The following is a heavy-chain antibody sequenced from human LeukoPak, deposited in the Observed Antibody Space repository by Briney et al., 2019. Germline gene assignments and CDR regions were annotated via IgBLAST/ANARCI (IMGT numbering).Heavy chain of an antibody. Sequence: PGGSLRLSCAASGFTFSSYSMNWVRQAPGKGLEWVSSISSSSSYIYYADSVKGRFTISRDNAKNSLYLQMNSLRAEDTAVYYCAKGLSSSGWYRFDYWGQGTLVTVSS. CDR2: ISSSSSYI. CDR1: GFTFSSYS. CDR3: AKGLSSSGWYRFDY. V-gene: IGHV3-21*04. D-gene: IGHD6-19*01. J-gene: IGHJ4*02.